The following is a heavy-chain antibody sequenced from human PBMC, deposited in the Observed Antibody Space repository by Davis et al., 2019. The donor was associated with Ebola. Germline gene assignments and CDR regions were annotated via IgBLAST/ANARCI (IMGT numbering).Heavy chain of an antibody. J-gene: IGHJ6*02. CDR3: ERGSSKAYYYYGMDV. D-gene: IGHD6-6*01. Sequence: ASVQVSCKASGYTFTSYAMHWLRHAPGQRLEWMGWINAGNGNTKYSQKFQGRVTITRDTSASTAYMELISLRSEDTAVYYCERGSSKAYYYYGMDVWGQGTTVTVSS. CDR2: INAGNGNT. CDR1: GYTFTSYA. V-gene: IGHV1-3*01.